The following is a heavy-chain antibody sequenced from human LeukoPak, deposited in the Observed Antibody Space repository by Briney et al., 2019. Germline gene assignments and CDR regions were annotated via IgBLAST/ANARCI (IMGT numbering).Heavy chain of an antibody. V-gene: IGHV3-9*01. J-gene: IGHJ4*02. CDR1: GFTFDDYA. CDR3: ARESRGSEHFDY. D-gene: IGHD6-25*01. CDR2: ISWNSGSI. Sequence: GGSLRLSCAASGFTFDDYAMHWVRQAPGKGLEWVSGISWNSGSIGYADSVKGRFTISRDNAKNSLYLQMNSLRAEDTAMYYCARESRGSEHFDYWGQGTLVTVSS.